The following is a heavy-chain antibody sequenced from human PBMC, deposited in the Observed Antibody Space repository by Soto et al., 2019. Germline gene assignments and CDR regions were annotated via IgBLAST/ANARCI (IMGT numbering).Heavy chain of an antibody. J-gene: IGHJ4*02. CDR2: MYHRGST. D-gene: IGHD4-17*01. CDR1: VGSLSNTH. CDR3: ARDDGGFDY. Sequence: PSESLSLTCTVSVGSLSNTHWSWIRQPPGKGLEWIGYMYHRGSTNYNPSLKSRVTISVDTSKNQISLKLTSVTAADAAVYYCARDDGGFDYWGQGTPVTVSS. V-gene: IGHV4-59*01.